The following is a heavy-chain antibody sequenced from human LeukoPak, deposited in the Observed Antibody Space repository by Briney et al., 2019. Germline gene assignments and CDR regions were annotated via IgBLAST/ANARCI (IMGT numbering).Heavy chain of an antibody. J-gene: IGHJ5*02. CDR3: ARDRYCSGGSCPSSA. Sequence: PGGSLRLSCAASGFTFSSYSMNWVRQAPGKGLEWVSSISSSSSYIYYADSVKGRFTISRDNAKNSLYLQMNSLRAEDMAVYYCARDRYCSGGSCPSSAWGQGTLVTVSS. CDR2: ISSSSSYI. CDR1: GFTFSSYS. D-gene: IGHD2-15*01. V-gene: IGHV3-21*01.